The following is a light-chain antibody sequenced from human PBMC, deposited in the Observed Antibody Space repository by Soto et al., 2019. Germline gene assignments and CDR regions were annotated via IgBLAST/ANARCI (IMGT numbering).Light chain of an antibody. CDR2: KAS. V-gene: IGKV1-5*03. Sequence: IQMTQSPSTLSASVGDRVTITCRASQTISTSLAWYQQKPGKAPKLLIYKASSLESGVPSRFSGSGSGTEFTLTISSLQPDDFATYYCQQYNSYSRTFGQGTKVDIK. CDR3: QQYNSYSRT. J-gene: IGKJ1*01. CDR1: QTISTS.